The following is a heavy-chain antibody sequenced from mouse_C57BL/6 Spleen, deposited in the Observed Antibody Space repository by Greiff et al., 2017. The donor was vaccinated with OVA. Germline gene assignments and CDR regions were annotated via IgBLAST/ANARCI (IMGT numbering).Heavy chain of an antibody. CDR3: ARSPSRYSNYGWYFDV. CDR2: IHPNSGST. Sequence: QVQLQQSGAELVKPGASVKLSCKASGYTFTSYWMHWVKQRPGQGLEWIGMIHPNSGSTNYNEKFKSKATLTVDKSSSTAYMQLSSLTSEDSAVYYCARSPSRYSNYGWYFDVWGTGTTVTVSS. D-gene: IGHD2-5*01. V-gene: IGHV1-64*01. J-gene: IGHJ1*03. CDR1: GYTFTSYW.